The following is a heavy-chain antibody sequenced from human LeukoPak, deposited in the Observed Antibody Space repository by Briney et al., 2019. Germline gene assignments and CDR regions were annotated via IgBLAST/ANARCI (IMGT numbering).Heavy chain of an antibody. Sequence: APVSASGTSSVYTFTYYSIHWVRQAPGQGLEWMGWINPNSGATNYAQTFQGRVTLTRDTSISITYMDLSSLSSDDTAVYYCARDNNSRGKGYGGQGTLVTVSS. V-gene: IGHV1-2*02. CDR2: INPNSGAT. CDR1: VYTFTYYS. D-gene: IGHD4-23*01. CDR3: ARDNNSRGKGY. J-gene: IGHJ4*02.